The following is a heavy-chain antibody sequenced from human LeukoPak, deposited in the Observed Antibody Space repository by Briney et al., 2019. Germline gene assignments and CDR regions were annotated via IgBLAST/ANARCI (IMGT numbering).Heavy chain of an antibody. CDR2: INWNGGST. CDR1: GFTFDDYG. Sequence: PGGSLRLSCAGSGFTFDDYGMSWVRQAPGKGLEWVSGINWNGGSTGYADSVKGRFTISRDNAKNSLYLQVSSLRAEDTAWYYCARGQNYYGSGSQTFDIWGQGTMVTVSS. CDR3: ARGQNYYGSGSQTFDI. D-gene: IGHD3-10*01. V-gene: IGHV3-20*04. J-gene: IGHJ3*02.